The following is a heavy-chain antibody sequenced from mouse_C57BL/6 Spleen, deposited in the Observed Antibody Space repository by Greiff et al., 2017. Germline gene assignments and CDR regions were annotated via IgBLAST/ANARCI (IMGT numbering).Heavy chain of an antibody. J-gene: IGHJ4*01. CDR2: SRNKANDYTT. V-gene: IGHV7-1*01. CDR3: ARDAGGAMDY. Sequence: EVQLVESGGGLVQSGRSLRLSCATSGFTFSDFYMEWVRQAPGKGLEWIAASRNKANDYTTEYSASVKGRFIVSRYTSQSILYLQMNALRAEDTAIYYCARDAGGAMDYWGQGTSVTVSS. CDR1: GFTFSDFY.